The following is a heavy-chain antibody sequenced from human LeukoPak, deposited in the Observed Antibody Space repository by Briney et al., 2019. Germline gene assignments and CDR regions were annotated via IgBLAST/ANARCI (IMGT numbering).Heavy chain of an antibody. CDR2: ISGRGGST. CDR1: GFTFSNYA. CDR3: TTVGGFDY. Sequence: GGSLRLSCAASGFTFSNYAMIWVRQAPGKGLEWVSAISGRGGSTYYADSVKGRFTISRDNSKDTLSLQMNSLRFEDTAVYYCTTVGGFDYWGQGTLVTVSS. J-gene: IGHJ4*02. D-gene: IGHD2-15*01. V-gene: IGHV3-23*01.